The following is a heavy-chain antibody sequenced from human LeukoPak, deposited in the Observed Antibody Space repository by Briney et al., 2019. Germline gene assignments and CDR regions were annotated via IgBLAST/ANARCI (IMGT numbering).Heavy chain of an antibody. D-gene: IGHD3-16*01. V-gene: IGHV3-74*01. J-gene: IGHJ4*02. CDR1: GFTFSNYW. Sequence: GGSLRLSCVASGFTFSNYWMHLVRQAPGKGLMWAARISYDGSSADHADSVKGRFTISRDNAKNTLYLQMNGLRVEDTGVYYCARRRTIGDYDYWGQGTLVTVSS. CDR3: ARRRTIGDYDY. CDR2: ISYDGSSA.